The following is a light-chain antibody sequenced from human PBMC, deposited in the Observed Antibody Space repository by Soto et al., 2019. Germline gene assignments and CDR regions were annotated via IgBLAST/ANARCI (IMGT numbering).Light chain of an antibody. V-gene: IGKV1-39*01. CDR2: AAS. CDR1: QSISSY. Sequence: DIQMTQSPSSLSASVGDRVTITCRASQSISSYLNWYQQKPGKAPKHLIYAASSLQSGVPSRFSGSGSGTDFTLTISSLQPEDFATYYFQQSYSTPFTFGGGTKVEIK. J-gene: IGKJ4*01. CDR3: QQSYSTPFT.